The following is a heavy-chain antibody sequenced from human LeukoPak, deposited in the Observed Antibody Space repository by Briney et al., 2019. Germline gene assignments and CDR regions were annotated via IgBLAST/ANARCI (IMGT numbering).Heavy chain of an antibody. J-gene: IGHJ4*02. D-gene: IGHD6-19*01. CDR2: MNPNSGNT. CDR1: GYTFTSYD. V-gene: IGHV1-8*03. CDR3: ARDRRRDSSGPTDY. Sequence: ASVKVSCKASGYTFTSYDINWVRQATGQGLEWMGWMNPNSGNTGYAQKFQGRVTITRNTSISTAYMELSSLRSEDTAVYYCARDRRRDSSGPTDYWGQGTLVTVSS.